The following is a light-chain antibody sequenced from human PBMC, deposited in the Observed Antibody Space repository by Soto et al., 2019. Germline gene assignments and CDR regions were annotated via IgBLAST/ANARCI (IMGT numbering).Light chain of an antibody. CDR1: QDIRND. CDR2: AAS. CDR3: LQDYNYPFT. V-gene: IGKV1-6*01. Sequence: AIQMTQSPSSLSASVGDRVTITCRASQDIRNDLGWYQQKPGQAPNLLIYAASTLQSGVPSRFSSSGSGTDFTLSISSMQPEDFSTYYCLQDYNYPFTFGPGTKVDIK. J-gene: IGKJ3*01.